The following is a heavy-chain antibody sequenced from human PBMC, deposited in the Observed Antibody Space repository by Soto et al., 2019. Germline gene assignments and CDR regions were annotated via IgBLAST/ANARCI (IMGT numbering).Heavy chain of an antibody. Sequence: LRLSCAASGFTFTRYSMNWVRQAPGKGLEWVSSISSTTNYIYYADSMKGRFTVSRDNAKNSVYLEMNSLSAEDTAVYYCARESEDLPSNFDYWGQGTLVTVS. CDR3: ARESEDLPSNFDY. CDR1: GFTFTRYS. J-gene: IGHJ4*02. V-gene: IGHV3-21*01. CDR2: ISSTTNYI.